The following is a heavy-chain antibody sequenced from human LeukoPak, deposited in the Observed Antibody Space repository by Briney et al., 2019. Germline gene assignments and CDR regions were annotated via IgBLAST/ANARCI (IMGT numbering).Heavy chain of an antibody. CDR3: ARTPPDYYDTSGARGY. V-gene: IGHV3-30-3*01. CDR2: ISYDGSNK. D-gene: IGHD3-22*01. CDR1: GFTFSSYA. Sequence: PGRSLRLSCAASGFTFSSYAMHWVRQAPGKGLEWVAVISYDGSNKYYADSVKGRFTISRDNAKNSLYLQMNSLRAEDTAVYYCARTPPDYYDTSGARGYWGQGTLVTVSS. J-gene: IGHJ4*02.